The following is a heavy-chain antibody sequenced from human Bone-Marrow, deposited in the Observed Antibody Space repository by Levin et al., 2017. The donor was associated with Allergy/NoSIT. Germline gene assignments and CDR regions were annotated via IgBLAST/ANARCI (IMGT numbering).Heavy chain of an antibody. V-gene: IGHV5-51*01. D-gene: IGHD6-13*01. CDR1: GAIFSNYW. Sequence: GGSLRLSCKDSGAIFSNYWVAWVRQMPGKGLEWMGSIYPDDSDTRYSPSFQGQVTISVDKSISTAYLQWNSLKASDTAMYYCARQAAGPDAFDVWGQGTMVTVSS. CDR2: IYPDDSDT. J-gene: IGHJ3*01. CDR3: ARQAAGPDAFDV.